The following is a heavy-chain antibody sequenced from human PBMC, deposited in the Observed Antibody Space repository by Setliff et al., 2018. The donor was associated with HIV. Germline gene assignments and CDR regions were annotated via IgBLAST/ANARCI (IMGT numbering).Heavy chain of an antibody. CDR2: ISDSGDNT. CDR3: ATLPAAIVSSTYYFDY. CDR1: GFPFSTYA. D-gene: IGHD6-13*01. V-gene: IGHV3-23*01. J-gene: IGHJ4*02. Sequence: LRLSCAASGFPFSTYAMNWVRQAPGKGLEWVSAISDSGDNTYYADSVKGRFTISRDNSRDTLYLQMNSLRAEDTAVYYCATLPAAIVSSTYYFDYWGQGTLVTVSS.